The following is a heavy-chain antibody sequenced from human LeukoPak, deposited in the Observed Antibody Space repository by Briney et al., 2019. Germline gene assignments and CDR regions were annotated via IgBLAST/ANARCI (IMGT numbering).Heavy chain of an antibody. V-gene: IGHV3-11*01. J-gene: IGHJ4*02. D-gene: IGHD4-11*01. CDR1: GFTFSDYY. Sequence: GGSLRLSCAASGFTFSDYYISWIRQAPGKGLEWLSYISSSGTTIYYTDSVKGRFTISRDNAKNSLYLQMNSLRAEDTAVYYCARGIRQYAKSYFDYWGQGTLVTVSS. CDR3: ARGIRQYAKSYFDY. CDR2: ISSSGTTI.